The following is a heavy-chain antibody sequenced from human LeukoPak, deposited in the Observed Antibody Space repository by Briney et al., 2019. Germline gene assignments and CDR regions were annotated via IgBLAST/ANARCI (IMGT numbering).Heavy chain of an antibody. CDR2: INTYNDNT. Sequence: GASVTDSCMASLYTFTSFGISGLRPAPGQELAWMGWINTYNDNTNYAQNLQGRVTKTTDTLTSTPYTELRSLRSDDTAVYYCTRDHRYCSGGSCYYWFDPWGQGTLVTVSS. V-gene: IGHV1-18*04. CDR1: LYTFTSFG. J-gene: IGHJ5*02. CDR3: TRDHRYCSGGSCYYWFDP. D-gene: IGHD2-15*01.